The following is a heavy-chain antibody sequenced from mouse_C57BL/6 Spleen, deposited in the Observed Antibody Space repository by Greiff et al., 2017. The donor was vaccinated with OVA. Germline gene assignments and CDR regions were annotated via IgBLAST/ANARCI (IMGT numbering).Heavy chain of an antibody. CDR1: GYTFTSYW. J-gene: IGHJ1*03. CDR2: IDPSDSYT. CDR3: ARSTPWAYWYFDV. Sequence: QVQLQQPGAELVKPGASVKLSCKASGYTFTSYWMQWVKQRPGQGLEWIGEIDPSDSYTNYNQKFKGKATLTVDTSSSTAYMQLSSLTSEDSAVYYCARSTPWAYWYFDVWGTGTTVTVSS. D-gene: IGHD4-1*01. V-gene: IGHV1-50*01.